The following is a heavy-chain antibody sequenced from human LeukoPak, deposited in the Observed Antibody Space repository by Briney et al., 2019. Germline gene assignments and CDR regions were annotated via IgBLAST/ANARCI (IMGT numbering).Heavy chain of an antibody. CDR2: ISGNGGNT. J-gene: IGHJ4*02. Sequence: TGGSLRLSCAASGFTFDDYAMHWVRHVPGKGLEGVCLISGNGGNTYYADSVKGRFTISRDNSKNSLYLQMNSLRTEDTALYYCAKDISNWNSRHFDYWGQGTLVTVSS. CDR1: GFTFDDYA. CDR3: AKDISNWNSRHFDY. V-gene: IGHV3-43*02. D-gene: IGHD1-7*01.